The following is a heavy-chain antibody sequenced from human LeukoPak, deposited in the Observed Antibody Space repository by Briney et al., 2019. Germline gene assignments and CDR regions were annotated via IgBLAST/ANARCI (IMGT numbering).Heavy chain of an antibody. V-gene: IGHV5-51*01. J-gene: IGHJ3*02. CDR2: IYPGDSDT. D-gene: IGHD6-13*01. CDR1: GYSFTSYW. Sequence: GESLKISCKGSGYSFTSYWIGWVRHVPGRGLEWMGIIYPGDSDTRYNPSSQGRVTTSADKSISTAYLQWSSLKASDTAMYYCARPQYISSWYAFDIWGQGTMVTVSS. CDR3: ARPQYISSWYAFDI.